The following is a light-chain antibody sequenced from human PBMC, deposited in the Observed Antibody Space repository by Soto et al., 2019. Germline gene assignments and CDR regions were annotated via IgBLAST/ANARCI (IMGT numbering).Light chain of an antibody. V-gene: IGLV2-11*01. J-gene: IGLJ3*02. CDR1: SSDV. CDR2: YVS. CDR3: CSSAGGFTWV. Sequence: QSALTQPRSVSGSPGQSVTISFTGTSSDVVSWYQQHPGKAPKLIIYYVSQRPSGVPDRFSGSKSGNTASLTISGLQAEDEADYCCCSSAGGFTWVFGGGTKLTVL.